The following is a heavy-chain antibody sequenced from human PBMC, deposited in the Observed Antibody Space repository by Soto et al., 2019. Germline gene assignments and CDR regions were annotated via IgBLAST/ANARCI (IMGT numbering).Heavy chain of an antibody. CDR3: ARGDGVSGYEFLDS. Sequence: QVQLSQSAAEVKKPGASVKVSCKASGYTFTRYAINWVRQAPGQGLEWRGRMNANSGHTASAQNFQGRLNMTRESYANTAYMELIGLNSEDTAVYYFARGDGVSGYEFLDSGGQWSLVTVSS. D-gene: IGHD5-12*01. CDR1: GYTFTRYA. V-gene: IGHV1-8*01. J-gene: IGHJ1*01. CDR2: MNANSGHT.